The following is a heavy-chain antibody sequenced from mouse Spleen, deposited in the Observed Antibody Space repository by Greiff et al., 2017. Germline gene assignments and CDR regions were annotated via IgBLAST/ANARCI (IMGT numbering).Heavy chain of an antibody. CDR1: GFTFSSYG. CDR2: INSNGGST. D-gene: IGHD1-2*01. CDR3: ARGRLRLREDYFDY. Sequence: EVKLVESGGGLVQPGGSLKLSCAASGFTFSSYGMSWVRQTPDKRLELVATINSNGGSTYYPDSVKGRFTISRDNAKNTLYLQMSSLKSEDTAMYYCARGRLRLREDYFDYWGQGTTLTVSS. J-gene: IGHJ2*01. V-gene: IGHV5-6-3*01.